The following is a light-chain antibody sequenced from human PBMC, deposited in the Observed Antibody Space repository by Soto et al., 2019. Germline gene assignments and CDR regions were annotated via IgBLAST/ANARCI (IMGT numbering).Light chain of an antibody. Sequence: EIVLTQSPGTLSLSPGERATLSCRASQSVRSSYLAWYQQKPGQAPRLLIDGASSRATGIPDRFSGSGSGTDFTLTISRLEPEDFAVYYCQQYGSSPCTFGHGTKVEI. CDR2: GAS. CDR3: QQYGSSPCT. CDR1: QSVRSSY. J-gene: IGKJ1*01. V-gene: IGKV3-20*01.